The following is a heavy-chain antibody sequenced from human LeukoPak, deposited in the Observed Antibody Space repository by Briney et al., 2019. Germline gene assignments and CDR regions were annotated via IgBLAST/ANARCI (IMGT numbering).Heavy chain of an antibody. V-gene: IGHV3-49*04. CDR3: TRTYYYGSGSYWTFQH. CDR1: GFTFGDYA. J-gene: IGHJ1*01. Sequence: QAGGSLRLSCTASGFTFGDYAMSWVRRAPGKGLEWVGFIRSKAYGGTTEYAASVKGRFTISRDDSKSIAYLQMNSLKTEDTAVYYCTRTYYYGSGSYWTFQHWGQGTLVTVSS. CDR2: IRSKAYGGTT. D-gene: IGHD3-10*01.